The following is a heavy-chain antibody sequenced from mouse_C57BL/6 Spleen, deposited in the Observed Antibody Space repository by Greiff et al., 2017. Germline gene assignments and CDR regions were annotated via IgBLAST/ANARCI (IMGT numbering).Heavy chain of an antibody. CDR3: ATASAADWGYFDY. V-gene: IGHV3-6*01. J-gene: IGHJ2*01. CDR2: ISYDGSN. Sequence: EVQLQQSGPGLVKPSQSLSLTCSVTGYSITSGYYWNWIRQFPGNKLEWMGYISYDGSNNYNPSLKNRISITRDTSKNQFFLKLNSVTTEDTATYYCATASAADWGYFDYWGQGTTLTVSS. D-gene: IGHD4-1*01. CDR1: GYSITSGYY.